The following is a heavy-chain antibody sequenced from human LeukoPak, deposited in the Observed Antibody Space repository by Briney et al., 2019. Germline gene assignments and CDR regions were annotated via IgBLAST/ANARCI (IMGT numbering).Heavy chain of an antibody. J-gene: IGHJ5*02. CDR1: GGSISSYY. D-gene: IGHD5-18*01. CDR2: IYTSGST. Sequence: SETLSLTCTVSGGSISSYYWSWIRQPAGRGLEWIGRIYTSGSTNYNPSLKSRVTMSVDTSKNQFSLKLSSVTAADTAVYYCAREGRGYSYGYSPPGFDPWGQGTLVTVSS. CDR3: AREGRGYSYGYSPPGFDP. V-gene: IGHV4-4*07.